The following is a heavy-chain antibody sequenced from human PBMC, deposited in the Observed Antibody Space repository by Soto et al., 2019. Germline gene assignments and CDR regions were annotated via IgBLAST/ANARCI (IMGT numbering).Heavy chain of an antibody. CDR2: IIPIFGTA. D-gene: IGHD1-26*01. CDR1: GGTFSGYA. V-gene: IGHV1-69*13. J-gene: IGHJ4*02. CDR3: ARTLGATFDY. Sequence: ASVKVSCKASGGTFSGYAISWVRQAPGQGLEWMGGIIPIFGTANYAQKFQGRVTITADESTSTAYMELSSLRSEDTAVYYCARTLGATFDYWGQGTLVTVSS.